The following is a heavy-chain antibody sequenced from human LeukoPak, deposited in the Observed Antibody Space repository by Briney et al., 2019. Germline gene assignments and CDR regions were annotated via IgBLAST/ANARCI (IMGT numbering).Heavy chain of an antibody. J-gene: IGHJ3*02. CDR1: GFTFSDYY. V-gene: IGHV3-15*01. CDR2: IKTKTDGVTT. D-gene: IGHD5-12*01. CDR3: TGFETSGPDAFDI. Sequence: GGSLRLSCASSGFTFSDYYMSWIRQAPGKGLEWVGRIKTKTDGVTTDYAAPVKGRFTISRDDSKNTAYLQMNSLKTEDTAVYFCTGFETSGPDAFDIWGRGTMVTVSS.